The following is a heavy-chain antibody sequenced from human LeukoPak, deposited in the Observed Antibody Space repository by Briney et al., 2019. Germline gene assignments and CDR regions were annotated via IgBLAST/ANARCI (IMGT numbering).Heavy chain of an antibody. V-gene: IGHV1-2*02. D-gene: IGHD1-26*01. Sequence: GASVKVSCKASGYTFTGYYMHWVRQAPGQGLEWMGWINPNSGGTNYAQKFQGRVTMTRDTSISTAYMELSRLRSDDTAVYCCARDRVGATYRFDPWGQGTLVTVSS. J-gene: IGHJ5*02. CDR2: INPNSGGT. CDR3: ARDRVGATYRFDP. CDR1: GYTFTGYY.